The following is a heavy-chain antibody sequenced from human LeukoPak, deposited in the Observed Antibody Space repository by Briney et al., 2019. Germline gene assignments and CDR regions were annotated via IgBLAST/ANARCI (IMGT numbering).Heavy chain of an antibody. CDR2: ISTGGKT. D-gene: IGHD1-26*01. CDR1: GFAFRTYA. J-gene: IGHJ4*02. CDR3: AKGKQWELPFDY. Sequence: GGSLRLSCAASGFAFRTYAMSWVRQAPGKGLDWVSAISTGGKTYYADSVKGRFTISRDNSKNTLSLQMNSLRAEGTAVYYCAKGKQWELPFDYWGQGTLVTVSS. V-gene: IGHV3-23*01.